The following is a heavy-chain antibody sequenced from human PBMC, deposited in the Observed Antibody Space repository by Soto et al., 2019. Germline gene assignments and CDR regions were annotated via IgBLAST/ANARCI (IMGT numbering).Heavy chain of an antibody. J-gene: IGHJ6*02. D-gene: IGHD3-16*02. Sequence: SQTLSLTCVISGDSVSSNSAAWNWIRQSPSRGLEWLGRTYYRSKWYNDYAVSVKSRITINPDTSKNQFSLQLNSVTPEDTAVYYCARDLTSYVWGSYRYTYYYYGMDVWGQGTTVTVSS. V-gene: IGHV6-1*01. CDR3: ARDLTSYVWGSYRYTYYYYGMDV. CDR1: GDSVSSNSAA. CDR2: TYYRSKWYN.